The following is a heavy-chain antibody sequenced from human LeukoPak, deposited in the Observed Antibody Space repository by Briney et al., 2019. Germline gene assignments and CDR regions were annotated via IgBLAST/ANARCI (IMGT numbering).Heavy chain of an antibody. CDR2: IYSGGST. CDR3: ARDGIAVAGSGDY. CDR1: GFTVSSNY. V-gene: IGHV3-66*01. Sequence: SGGSLRLSCAASGFTVSSNYMSWVRQAPGKGLEWVPVIYSGGSTYYADSVKGRFTISRDSSKNTLYLQMNSLRAEDTAVYYCARDGIAVAGSGDYWGQGTLVTVSS. D-gene: IGHD6-19*01. J-gene: IGHJ4*02.